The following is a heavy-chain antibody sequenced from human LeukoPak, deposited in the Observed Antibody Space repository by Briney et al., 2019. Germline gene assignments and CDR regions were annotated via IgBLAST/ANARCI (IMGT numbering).Heavy chain of an antibody. CDR1: GFTFGDYA. CDR2: IRSKAYGGTT. D-gene: IGHD3-22*01. Sequence: GGSLRLSCTASGFTFGDYAMSWFRQAPGKGLEWVGFIRSKAYGGTTEYAASVKGRFTISRDESKSIAYLQMNSLKTEDTAVYYCSRSGITMIVYVYWGQGTLVTVSS. CDR3: SRSGITMIVYVY. J-gene: IGHJ4*02. V-gene: IGHV3-49*03.